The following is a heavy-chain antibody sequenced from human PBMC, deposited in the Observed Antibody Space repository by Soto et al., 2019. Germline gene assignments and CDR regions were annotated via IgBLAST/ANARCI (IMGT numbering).Heavy chain of an antibody. CDR2: ISYDGSNK. Sequence: GVSLRLSCAASGFTLSSYGMHWVRQAPGKGLEWVAVISYDGSNKYYADSVKGRFTISRDNSKNTLYLQMNSLRAEDTAVYYWPRAKLGAIGFHFFDSWGQGAQGTVS. J-gene: IGHJ4*02. D-gene: IGHD3-10*01. V-gene: IGHV3-30*03. CDR1: GFTLSSYG. CDR3: PRAKLGAIGFHFFDS.